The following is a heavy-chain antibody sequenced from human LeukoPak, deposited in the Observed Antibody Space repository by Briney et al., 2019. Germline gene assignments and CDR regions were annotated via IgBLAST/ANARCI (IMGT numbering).Heavy chain of an antibody. CDR2: IKSNLDGGAT. J-gene: IGHJ4*02. D-gene: IGHD3-10*01. CDR3: ATDAFLLFGEFAY. V-gene: IGHV3-15*01. CDR1: GFSFTNTW. Sequence: GGSLRLSCAASGFSFTNTWMSWVRQAPGRGLEWVGRIKSNLDGGATVYSAPVKGRFTISRDDSKNTLYLQLDSLKAEDTAVYYCATDAFLLFGEFAYWGQGTLVTVSS.